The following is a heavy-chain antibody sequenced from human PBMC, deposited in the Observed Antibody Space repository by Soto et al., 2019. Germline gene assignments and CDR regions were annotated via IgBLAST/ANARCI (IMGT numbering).Heavy chain of an antibody. CDR1: GGSISSGGFF. CDR2: IYYTVGT. V-gene: IGHV4-31*03. CDR3: ARSTGTYFDY. J-gene: IGHJ4*02. Sequence: PSETLSLTCTVSGGSISSGGFFWNWIRQHPGKGLEWIGYIYYTVGTDYNPSLKSRVTISRDTSKNHLSLILGSVTAADTAMYYCARSTGTYFDYWGQGTPVAVSS. D-gene: IGHD1-1*01.